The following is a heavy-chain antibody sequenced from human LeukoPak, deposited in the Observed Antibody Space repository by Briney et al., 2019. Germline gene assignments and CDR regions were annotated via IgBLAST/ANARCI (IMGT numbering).Heavy chain of an antibody. J-gene: IGHJ6*03. Sequence: PSETLSLTCTVSGGSISSSSYYWGWIRQPPGKGLEWIGSIYYSGSTYYNPSLKSRVTISVDTSKNQFSLKLSSVTAADTAVYYCARSPQGLLWRYYYYMDVWGKGTPVTVPS. V-gene: IGHV4-39*01. CDR1: GGSISSSSYY. D-gene: IGHD3-10*01. CDR2: IYYSGST. CDR3: ARSPQGLLWRYYYYMDV.